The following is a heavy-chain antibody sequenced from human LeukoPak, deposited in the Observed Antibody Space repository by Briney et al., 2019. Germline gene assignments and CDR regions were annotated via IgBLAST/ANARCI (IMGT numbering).Heavy chain of an antibody. D-gene: IGHD5-24*01. Sequence: GESLKISCKGSGYSFTSYWIGWVRQMPGKGLEWMGIIYPGDSDTRYSPSFQGQVTISADKSISTAYLQWSSLKALDTAMYYCARRLGGRWPRRAFDIWGQGTMVTVSS. CDR1: GYSFTSYW. CDR2: IYPGDSDT. J-gene: IGHJ3*02. V-gene: IGHV5-51*01. CDR3: ARRLGGRWPRRAFDI.